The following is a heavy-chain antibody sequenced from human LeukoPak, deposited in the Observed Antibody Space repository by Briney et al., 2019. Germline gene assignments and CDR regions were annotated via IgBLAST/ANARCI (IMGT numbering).Heavy chain of an antibody. CDR3: ARDTDYGGNSEDWFDP. CDR1: GFTFSSYS. CDR2: ISSSSSYI. V-gene: IGHV3-21*01. Sequence: GGSLRLSCAASGFTFSSYSMNWVRQAPGKGLEWVSSISSSSSYIYYADSVKGRFTISRDNAKNSLYLQMNSLRAEDTAVYYCARDTDYGGNSEDWFDPWGQGTLVTVSS. J-gene: IGHJ5*02. D-gene: IGHD4-23*01.